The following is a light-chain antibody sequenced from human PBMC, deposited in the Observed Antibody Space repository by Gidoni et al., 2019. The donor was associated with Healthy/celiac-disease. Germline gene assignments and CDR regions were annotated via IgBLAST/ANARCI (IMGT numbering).Light chain of an antibody. V-gene: IGKV3-15*01. CDR2: GAS. CDR3: QQYNKWPSLT. J-gene: IGKJ4*01. Sequence: EIVLTQSPATVSMSPGERATLSCRASQSVNSNLAWYQQTPGQAPRLLIYGASTRAPSIPARFSGSGSGTAFTLTISSLQSEDFAIYYCQQYNKWPSLTFGGGTKVEIK. CDR1: QSVNSN.